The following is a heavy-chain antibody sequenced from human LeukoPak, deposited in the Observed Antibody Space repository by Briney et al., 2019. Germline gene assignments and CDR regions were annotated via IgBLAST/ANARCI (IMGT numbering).Heavy chain of an antibody. V-gene: IGHV3-74*01. CDR3: SRVRVSFDY. Sequence: GGSLRLSCVASGFTFSDHWMHWVRQAPGKGLEWVSRIRNDGGETNYADSVKGRFTISRDNAKNTLFLQMNSLRAEDTAVYYCSRVRVSFDYWGQGTLVTVSS. CDR1: GFTFSDHW. D-gene: IGHD3-10*01. J-gene: IGHJ4*02. CDR2: IRNDGGET.